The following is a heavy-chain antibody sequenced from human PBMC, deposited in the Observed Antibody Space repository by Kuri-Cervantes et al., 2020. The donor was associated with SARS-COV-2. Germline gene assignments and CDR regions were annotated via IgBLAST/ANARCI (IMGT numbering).Heavy chain of an antibody. Sequence: ASVKVSCKASGYTFTSYDINWVRQATGQGLEWMGWMSPNSGNTGYAQKFQGRVTMTRDTSISTAYMELSRLRSDDTAVYYCARAYLWSGYYTDYYMDVWGKGTTVTVSS. CDR3: ARAYLWSGYYTDYYMDV. D-gene: IGHD3-3*01. V-gene: IGHV1-8*02. J-gene: IGHJ6*03. CDR1: GYTFTSYD. CDR2: MSPNSGNT.